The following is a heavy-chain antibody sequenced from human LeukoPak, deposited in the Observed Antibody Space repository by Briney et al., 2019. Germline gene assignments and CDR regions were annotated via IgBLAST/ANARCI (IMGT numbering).Heavy chain of an antibody. CDR1: GGTFSSYA. CDR2: IIPIFGTA. V-gene: IGHV1-69*06. D-gene: IGHD6-13*01. J-gene: IGHJ5*02. CDR3: AGSSSSWYNWFDP. Sequence: SVKLSCKASGGTFSSYAISWVRQAPGQGLEWMGGIIPIFGTANYAQKFQGRVTITADKSTSTAYMELSSLRSEDTAVYYCAGSSSSWYNWFDPWGQGTLVTVSS.